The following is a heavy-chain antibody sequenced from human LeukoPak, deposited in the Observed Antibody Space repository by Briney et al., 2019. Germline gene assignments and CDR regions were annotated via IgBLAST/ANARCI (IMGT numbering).Heavy chain of an antibody. CDR3: ARDLSYYYDTSGSRIFDAFDI. D-gene: IGHD3-22*01. CDR2: ISGNGNTI. V-gene: IGHV3-48*03. J-gene: IGHJ3*02. Sequence: PGGSLRLSCAASGFTFSSYEMNWVRQAPGKGLEWVSYISGNGNTIYNADSVEGRFTISRDNAKNSLYLKMNSLRAEDTAVYYCARDLSYYYDTSGSRIFDAFDIWGQGTMVTVSS. CDR1: GFTFSSYE.